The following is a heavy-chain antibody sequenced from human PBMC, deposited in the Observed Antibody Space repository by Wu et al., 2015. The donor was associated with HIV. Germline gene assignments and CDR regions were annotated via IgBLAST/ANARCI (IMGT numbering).Heavy chain of an antibody. Sequence: QVHLVQSGAEVKKPGASVEVSCKAFGYIFSRYGVSWVRQVPGQGLEWVGWISVSSGATNYAEDFRDRVTLFTSADTAYMQLRSLRSDDTAVYYCTRDDSRDGPLDLWGQGTLVTVSS. J-gene: IGHJ5*02. CDR2: ISVSSGAT. V-gene: IGHV1-18*01. D-gene: IGHD5-24*01. CDR3: TRDDSRDGPLDL. CDR1: GYIFSRYG.